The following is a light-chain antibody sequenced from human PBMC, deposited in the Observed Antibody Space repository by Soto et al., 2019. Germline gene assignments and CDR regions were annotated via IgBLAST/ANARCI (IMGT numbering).Light chain of an antibody. V-gene: IGKV1-6*01. CDR1: QGIRND. CDR3: QQYSTYPLT. J-gene: IGKJ4*01. Sequence: AIQMTQSPSSLSASVGDRVTITCRASQGIRNDLGWYQQKPGKAPKLLIYAASSLQSGVPSRFSGSGSGTEFTLTIDSLRPDDFATFYCQQYSTYPLTFGGGTKV. CDR2: AAS.